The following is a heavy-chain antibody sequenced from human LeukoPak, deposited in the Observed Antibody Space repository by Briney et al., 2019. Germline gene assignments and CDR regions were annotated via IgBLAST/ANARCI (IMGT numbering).Heavy chain of an antibody. CDR2: ISGSGGST. V-gene: IGHV3-23*01. Sequence: GGSLRLSCAASGLTFSSYAMSWVRQAPGKGLEWVSAISGSGGSTYYADSVKGRFTISRDNSKNTLYLQMNSLRAEDTAVYYCARFPRMTTVTIPAIYHYFDYWGQGTLVTVSS. D-gene: IGHD4-17*01. CDR3: ARFPRMTTVTIPAIYHYFDY. CDR1: GLTFSSYA. J-gene: IGHJ4*02.